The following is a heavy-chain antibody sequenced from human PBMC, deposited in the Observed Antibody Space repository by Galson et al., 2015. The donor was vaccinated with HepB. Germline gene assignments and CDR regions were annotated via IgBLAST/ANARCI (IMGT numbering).Heavy chain of an antibody. CDR3: AKDSLVRELLPGQGYAFDI. CDR2: ISGSGGST. Sequence: SLRLSCAASGFTFSSYAMSWVRQAPGKGLEWVSAISGSGGSTYYADSVKGRFTISRDNSKNTLYLQMNSLRAEDTAVYYCAKDSLVRELLPGQGYAFDIWGQGTMVTVSS. J-gene: IGHJ3*02. D-gene: IGHD1-26*01. V-gene: IGHV3-23*01. CDR1: GFTFSSYA.